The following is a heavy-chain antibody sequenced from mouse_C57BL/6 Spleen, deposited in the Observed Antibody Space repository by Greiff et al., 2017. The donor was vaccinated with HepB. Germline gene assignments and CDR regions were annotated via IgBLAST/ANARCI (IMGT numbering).Heavy chain of an antibody. D-gene: IGHD2-4*01. J-gene: IGHJ3*01. CDR3: AREGYYDYDEFAY. V-gene: IGHV1-80*01. CDR1: GYAFSSYW. CDR2: IYPGDGDT. Sequence: QVQLQQSGAELVKPGASVKISCKASGYAFSSYWMNWVKQRPGKGLEWIGQIYPGDGDTNYNGKFKGKATLTADKSSSTAYMQLSSLTSEDSAVYFCAREGYYDYDEFAYWGQGTLVTVSA.